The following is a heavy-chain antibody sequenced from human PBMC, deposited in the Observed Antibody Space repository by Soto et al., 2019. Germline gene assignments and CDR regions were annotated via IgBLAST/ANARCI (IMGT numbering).Heavy chain of an antibody. J-gene: IGHJ6*02. D-gene: IGHD3-3*01. CDR2: ISAYNGNT. Sequence: GASVKVSCKASGYTFTSYGISWVRQAPGQGLEWMGWISAYNGNTNYAQKLQGRVTMTTDTSTSTAYMELRSLRSGDTAVYYCAREDYDFWSGYRYYYYYGMDVWGQGTTVTVSS. CDR3: AREDYDFWSGYRYYYYYGMDV. CDR1: GYTFTSYG. V-gene: IGHV1-18*04.